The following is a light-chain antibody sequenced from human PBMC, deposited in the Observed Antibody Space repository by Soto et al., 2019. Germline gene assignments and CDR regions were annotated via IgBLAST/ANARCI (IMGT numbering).Light chain of an antibody. CDR1: QTLGTKY. Sequence: EIVLTQSPGTLSLSPGERATLSCRASQTLGTKYLAWYQQKPGQAPSLLIYDTSNRATGVPDRFSCSGSGTDFTLTISRLEPEDFAVYYCHHYGTSPPNTFGQGTKLEIK. CDR2: DTS. J-gene: IGKJ2*01. CDR3: HHYGTSPPNT. V-gene: IGKV3-20*01.